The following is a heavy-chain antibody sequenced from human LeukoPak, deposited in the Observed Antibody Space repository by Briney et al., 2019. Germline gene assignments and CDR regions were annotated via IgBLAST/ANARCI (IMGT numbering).Heavy chain of an antibody. CDR1: GYSISSGYY. Sequence: SETLSLTCTVSGYSISSGYYWTWIRQPPGKGLEWIGYIYNGGSTTYSPSLNSRVTISLDTSNNQVSLRLSSVTAADTAVYYCAKGGTYGGGADYWGQGTLVTVSS. D-gene: IGHD1-26*01. J-gene: IGHJ4*02. V-gene: IGHV4-61*01. CDR3: AKGGTYGGGADY. CDR2: IYNGGST.